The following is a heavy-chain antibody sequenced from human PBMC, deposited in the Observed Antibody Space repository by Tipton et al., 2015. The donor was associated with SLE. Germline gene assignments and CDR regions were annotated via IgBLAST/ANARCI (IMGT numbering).Heavy chain of an antibody. V-gene: IGHV4-59*01. CDR1: GGSISSYY. Sequence: TLSLTCTVSGGSISSYYWSWIRQSPGKGLEWIGYVYNTKSTNYNPSLKSRVTISLDTSKSQVSLKLNSVTAADTAVYYCARDRWGPAYFDNWGQGTLVTVSS. CDR3: ARDRWGPAYFDN. J-gene: IGHJ4*02. CDR2: VYNTKST. D-gene: IGHD7-27*01.